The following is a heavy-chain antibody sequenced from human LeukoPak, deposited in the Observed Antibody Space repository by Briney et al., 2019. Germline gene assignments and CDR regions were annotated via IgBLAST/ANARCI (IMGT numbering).Heavy chain of an antibody. Sequence: ASVKVSCNASAYTFTSYYMHWVRQAPGQGLEWMGIINPSGGSTSYAQKFQGRVTMTRDTSTSTVYMELSSLRSEDTAVYYCARGSGIVGATSGFDPWGQGTLVTVSS. CDR3: ARGSGIVGATSGFDP. V-gene: IGHV1-46*03. J-gene: IGHJ5*02. CDR1: AYTFTSYY. CDR2: INPSGGST. D-gene: IGHD1-26*01.